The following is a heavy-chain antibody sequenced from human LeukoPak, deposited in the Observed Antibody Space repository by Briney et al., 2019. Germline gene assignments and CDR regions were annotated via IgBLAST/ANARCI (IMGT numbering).Heavy chain of an antibody. CDR3: ARERWHCRVNCYSVYYYALDV. CDR2: INPGNGDT. D-gene: IGHD2-15*01. J-gene: IGHJ6*02. V-gene: IGHV1-3*01. CDR1: GYTFTNYA. Sequence: ASVKVSCKGSGYTFTNYAVHWVRQAPGQRLEWLGWINPGNGDTKYSQNFQGRVTVTSDTSAATAYVELNSLTPEDTAVYYCARERWHCRVNCYSVYYYALDVWGQGTTVTVSS.